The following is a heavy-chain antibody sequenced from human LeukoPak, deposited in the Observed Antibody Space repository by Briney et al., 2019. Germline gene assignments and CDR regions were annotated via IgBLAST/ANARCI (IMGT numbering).Heavy chain of an antibody. V-gene: IGHV4-59*12. J-gene: IGHJ4*02. CDR1: GASISNYY. Sequence: SETLSLTCTVSGASISNYYWGWVRQPPGKGLEWVGYIYYSGSTNYNPSLKSRVTISLDTSKNQFSLKLSSVTAADTAVYYCARGPELLWFGEFDYWGQGTLVTVSS. CDR2: IYYSGST. CDR3: ARGPELLWFGEFDY. D-gene: IGHD3-10*01.